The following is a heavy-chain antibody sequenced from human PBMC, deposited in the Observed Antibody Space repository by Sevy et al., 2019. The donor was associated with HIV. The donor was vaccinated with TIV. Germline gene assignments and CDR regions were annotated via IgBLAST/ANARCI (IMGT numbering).Heavy chain of an antibody. CDR3: ARTIVSGTMVDIDY. Sequence: ASVKVSCKASGHTFTDYWIHWVRQAPGQGLEWMGRIKPSGGAPNYARMFQDRITVTSDTSITTAYLELNYLSSDDTAVYYCARTIVSGTMVDIDYWGQGTLVTVSS. CDR1: GHTFTDYW. CDR2: IKPSGGAP. V-gene: IGHV1-2*06. J-gene: IGHJ4*02. D-gene: IGHD1-26*01.